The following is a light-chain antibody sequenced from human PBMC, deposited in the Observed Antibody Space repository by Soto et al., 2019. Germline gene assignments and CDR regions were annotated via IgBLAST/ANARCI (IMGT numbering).Light chain of an antibody. J-gene: IGKJ5*01. CDR2: DAS. V-gene: IGKV1-33*01. Sequence: DLQMTQSPSSLSASVGDRVTITCQASQDISNYLNWYQQKPGKAPKLLIYDASNLETGVPSRFSGSGSGTDFTFTISSLQPEDIATYYCQQYDNLPITFGQGTLLEIK. CDR3: QQYDNLPIT. CDR1: QDISNY.